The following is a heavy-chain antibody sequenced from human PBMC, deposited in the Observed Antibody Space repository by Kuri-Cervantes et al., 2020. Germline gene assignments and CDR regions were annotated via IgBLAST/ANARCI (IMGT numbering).Heavy chain of an antibody. V-gene: IGHV4-30-2*01. CDR1: GGSISGGGYS. CDR2: IYHSGGT. CDR3: ARYYYDSSGYYRFDY. J-gene: IGHJ4*02. Sequence: SETLSLTCAVSGGSISGGGYSWSWIRQPPGKGLEWIGFIYHSGGTSYNPSLKSRVTISVDRSKNQFSLKLSSVTAADTAVYYCARYYYDSSGYYRFDYWGQGTLVTVSS. D-gene: IGHD3-22*01.